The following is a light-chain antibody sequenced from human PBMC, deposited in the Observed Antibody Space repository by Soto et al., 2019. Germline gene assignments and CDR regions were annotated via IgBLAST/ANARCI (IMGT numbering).Light chain of an antibody. CDR3: HQYGSSPFT. CDR1: QSVSANS. V-gene: IGKV3-20*01. CDR2: SAS. J-gene: IGKJ3*01. Sequence: VVLTQSPATLSLSPGERATLSCRADQSVSANSLAWYQQKPGQAPRLLIYSASSRATGIPDRFSGSGSGTDFTLTISRLEPEDFAVLYCHQYGSSPFTFGPGTKVDIK.